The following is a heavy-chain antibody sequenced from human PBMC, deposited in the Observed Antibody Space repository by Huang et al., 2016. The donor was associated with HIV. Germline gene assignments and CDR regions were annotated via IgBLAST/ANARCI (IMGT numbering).Heavy chain of an antibody. CDR1: GGSFSNHV. Sequence: QVQLVQSGAEVKKPGSSVKGSCKASGGSFSNHVFSWVRQGPGQGLEWMGGIIPIFGTTNYAQKFQVRVTITADESTGTAYLELSSLRSEDTAVYFCARESNIVVVPHTIKFFDYWGQGTLVTVSS. D-gene: IGHD2-2*01. V-gene: IGHV1-69*01. CDR3: ARESNIVVVPHTIKFFDY. CDR2: IIPIFGTT. J-gene: IGHJ4*02.